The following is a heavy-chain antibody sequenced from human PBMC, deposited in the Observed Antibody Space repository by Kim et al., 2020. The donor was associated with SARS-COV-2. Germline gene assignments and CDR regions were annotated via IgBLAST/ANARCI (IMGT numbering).Heavy chain of an antibody. CDR3: AKGLRYFDWLLLGNDY. CDR1: GFTFSSYG. J-gene: IGHJ4*02. Sequence: GGSLRLSCAASGFTFSSYGMHWVRQAPGKGLEWVAVISYDGSNKYYADSVKGRFTISRDNSKNTLYLQMNSLRAEDTAVYYCAKGLRYFDWLLLGNDYWGQGTLVTVSS. D-gene: IGHD3-9*01. CDR2: ISYDGSNK. V-gene: IGHV3-30*18.